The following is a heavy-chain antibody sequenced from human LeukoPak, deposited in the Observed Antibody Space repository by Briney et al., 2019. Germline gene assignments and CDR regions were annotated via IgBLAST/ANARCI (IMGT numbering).Heavy chain of an antibody. J-gene: IGHJ4*02. CDR1: GFTFSTDW. CDR3: ARDVVGSLDY. Sequence: GGSLRLSCAASGFTFSTDWMAWVRQAPGKGLEWVANIKGDESARHQADSVKGRFTISRDNAQNSVYLQMSSLRGDETAVYYCARDVVGSLDYWGQGTLVTVSS. D-gene: IGHD1-26*01. CDR2: IKGDESAR. V-gene: IGHV3-7*01.